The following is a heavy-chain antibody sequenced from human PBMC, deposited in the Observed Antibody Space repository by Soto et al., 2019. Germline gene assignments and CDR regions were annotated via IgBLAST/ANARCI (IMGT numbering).Heavy chain of an antibody. V-gene: IGHV1-69*05. J-gene: IGHJ4*02. D-gene: IGHD3-22*01. Sequence: ASVKVSCKASGGTFSSYAISWVRQAPGQGLEWMGGIIPIFGTANYAQKFQGWVTMTRDTSISTAYMELSRLRSDDTAVYYCARGGYYYDSSGYYYFDYWGQGTLVTVSS. CDR2: IIPIFGTA. CDR1: GGTFSSYA. CDR3: ARGGYYYDSSGYYYFDY.